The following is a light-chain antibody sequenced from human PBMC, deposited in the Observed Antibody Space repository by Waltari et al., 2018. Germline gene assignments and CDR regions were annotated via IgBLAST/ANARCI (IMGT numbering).Light chain of an antibody. Sequence: QSALTQPASVSGSPGQSITISCTGTRSDVGGYKYVSWYQQHPGTAPKLMIYEVSNRPSGVSNRFSGSKSGNMASLTISGLQAEDEADYYCSSYSSSSTYVFGTGTKVTVL. CDR2: EVS. CDR3: SSYSSSSTYV. J-gene: IGLJ1*01. V-gene: IGLV2-14*01. CDR1: RSDVGGYKY.